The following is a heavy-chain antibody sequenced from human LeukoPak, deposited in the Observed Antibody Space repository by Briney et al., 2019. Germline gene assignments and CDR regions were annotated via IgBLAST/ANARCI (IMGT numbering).Heavy chain of an antibody. CDR1: GGSISSYY. D-gene: IGHD1-20*01. CDR3: ARTPGDYNWDARCYFDY. J-gene: IGHJ4*02. CDR2: IYYSGST. Sequence: SETLSLTRTVSGGSISSYYWSWIRQPPGKGLEWIGYIYYSGSTNYNPSLKSRVTISVDTSKNQFSLKLSSVTAADTAVYYCARTPGDYNWDARCYFDYWGQGTLVTVSS. V-gene: IGHV4-59*01.